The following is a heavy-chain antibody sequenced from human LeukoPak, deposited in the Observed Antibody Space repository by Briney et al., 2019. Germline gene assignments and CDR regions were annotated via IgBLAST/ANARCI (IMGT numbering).Heavy chain of an antibody. Sequence: ASVKVSCKASGYTFTGYYMHWVRQAPGQGLEWMGWINPNSGGTAYAQKFQGRVTMTRDTSISTAYMELSRLRSDDTAVYYCAREGSDRFYFDYWGQATLVTVSS. J-gene: IGHJ4*02. CDR2: INPNSGGT. V-gene: IGHV1-2*02. CDR3: AREGSDRFYFDY. CDR1: GYTFTGYY. D-gene: IGHD1-14*01.